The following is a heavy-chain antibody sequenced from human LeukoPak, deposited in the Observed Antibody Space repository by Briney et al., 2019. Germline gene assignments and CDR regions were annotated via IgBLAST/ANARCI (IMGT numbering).Heavy chain of an antibody. CDR3: ARDKGYNSAY. CDR1: GFTFSSYW. D-gene: IGHD5-24*01. J-gene: IGHJ4*02. Sequence: PGGSFRLSCAASGFTFSSYWMTGVRQPPGKGLEGVANIRMDGGEQYYMDSVEGRFTISRDNAKNSLYLQMYSLRPEDTAVYYCARDKGYNSAYWGRGTLVTVSS. V-gene: IGHV3-7*01. CDR2: IRMDGGEQ.